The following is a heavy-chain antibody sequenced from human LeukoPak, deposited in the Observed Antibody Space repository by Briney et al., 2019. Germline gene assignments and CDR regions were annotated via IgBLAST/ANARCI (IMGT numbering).Heavy chain of an antibody. D-gene: IGHD2-21*02. V-gene: IGHV4-39*01. CDR3: ARVTWYFDL. J-gene: IGHJ2*01. Sequence: SETLSLTCTVSGGSIRSSYYYWGWIRQPPGKGLEWIGSIYDSGSTYYNPSLKSRVTISVDTSKNQFSLKLNSVTAADTAVYYCARVTWYFDLWGRGTLVTVSS. CDR1: GGSIRSSYYY. CDR2: IYDSGST.